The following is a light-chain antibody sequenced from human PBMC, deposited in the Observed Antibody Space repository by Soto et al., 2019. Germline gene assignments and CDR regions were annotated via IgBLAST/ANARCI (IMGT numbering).Light chain of an antibody. CDR2: GAS. V-gene: IGKV3-15*01. CDR3: QQYNNWLQEVKR. CDR1: QSVSSN. Sequence: IAMTQSPATLSVSPGERAPLSCRASQSVSSNLAWYQQKPGQAPRLLIYGASTRATSIPARFSGSGSGTEFTLTISSVQYEDFAVYYCQQYNNWLQEVKRFGQGTKVDIK. J-gene: IGKJ1*01.